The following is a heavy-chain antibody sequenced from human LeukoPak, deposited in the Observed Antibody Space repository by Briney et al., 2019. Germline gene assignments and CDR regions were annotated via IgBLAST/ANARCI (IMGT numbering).Heavy chain of an antibody. CDR3: ARVRYYGSGNYAWFDP. J-gene: IGHJ5*02. CDR1: GGSFSGYY. D-gene: IGHD3-10*01. V-gene: IGHV4-38-2*01. CDR2: IYHSGST. Sequence: SETLSLTCAVYGGSFSGYYWGWIRQPPGKGLEWIGSIYHSGSTHYNPSLKSRVTISVDTSKNQLSLKLSSVTAADTAVYYCARVRYYGSGNYAWFDPWGQGTLVTVSS.